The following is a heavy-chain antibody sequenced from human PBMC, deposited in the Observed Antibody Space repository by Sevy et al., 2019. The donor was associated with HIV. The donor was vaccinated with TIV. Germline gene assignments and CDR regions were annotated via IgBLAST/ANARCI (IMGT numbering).Heavy chain of an antibody. CDR1: GFTLSDYA. D-gene: IGHD6-19*01. J-gene: IGHJ4*02. V-gene: IGHV3-49*04. CDR2: IKTKTYGGTT. Sequence: GGSLRLSCTASGFTLSDYAMSWVRQAPGKGLEWVGFIKTKTYGGTTEYAASGKGRFIISGDDSKNIAYLQMNSLKTEDTAVYYCTRDLYGSGWFYFDYWGQGTLVTVSS. CDR3: TRDLYGSGWFYFDY.